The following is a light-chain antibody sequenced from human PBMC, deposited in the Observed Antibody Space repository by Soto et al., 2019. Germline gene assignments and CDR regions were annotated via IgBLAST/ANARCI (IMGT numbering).Light chain of an antibody. CDR3: QQYNSYSRT. J-gene: IGKJ1*01. CDR2: KAS. CDR1: QSISSW. Sequence: DIQMTQSPSTLYAYLGDRVTINCRASQSISSWLAWYQQKPGKAPKLLIYKASSLESGVPSRFSGSGSGTEFTLTISSLQPDDFATYYCQQYNSYSRTFGQGTKVDIK. V-gene: IGKV1-5*03.